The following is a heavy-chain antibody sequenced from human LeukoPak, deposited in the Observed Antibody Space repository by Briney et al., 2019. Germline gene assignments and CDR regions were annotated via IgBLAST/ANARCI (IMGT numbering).Heavy chain of an antibody. CDR2: INHSGST. V-gene: IGHV4-34*01. CDR3: ARSAQNIAAAGTMYAFDI. CDR1: GGSFSGYY. D-gene: IGHD6-13*01. J-gene: IGHJ3*02. Sequence: SETLSLTCAVYGGSFSGYYWSWIRQPPGKGLEWIGEINHSGSTNYNPSLKSRVTISVDTSKNQFSLKLSSVTAADTAVYYCARSAQNIAAAGTMYAFDIWGQGTMVTVSS.